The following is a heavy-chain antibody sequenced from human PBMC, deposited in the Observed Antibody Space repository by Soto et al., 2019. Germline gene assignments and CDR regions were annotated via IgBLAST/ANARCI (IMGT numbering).Heavy chain of an antibody. CDR3: AKVTKRPAAGRYEYYKYGMDV. J-gene: IGHJ6*02. CDR2: ISGSGGSS. V-gene: IGHV3-23*01. Sequence: PGGSLRLSCAASGFAFSTYAMTWVRQAPGKGLEWVSVISGSGGSSYYAASVKGRFTISRDNSKNTLFLQMNGLRAEDTAVYYCAKVTKRPAAGRYEYYKYGMDVWGQGTTVTVSS. CDR1: GFAFSTYA. D-gene: IGHD6-13*01.